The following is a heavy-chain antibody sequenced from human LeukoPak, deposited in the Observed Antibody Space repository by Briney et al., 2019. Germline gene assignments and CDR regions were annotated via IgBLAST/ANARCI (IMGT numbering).Heavy chain of an antibody. D-gene: IGHD3-22*01. CDR2: IKQDGSEK. CDR1: GFTFSSYW. J-gene: IGHJ4*02. V-gene: IGHV3-7*01. CDR3: AKKKGSGYAPFDY. Sequence: PGGSLRLSXAASGFTFSSYWMSWVRQAPGKGLEWVANIKQDGSEKYYVDSVKGRFTISRDNAKNSLYLQMNSLRAEDTAVYYCAKKKGSGYAPFDYWGQGTLVTVSS.